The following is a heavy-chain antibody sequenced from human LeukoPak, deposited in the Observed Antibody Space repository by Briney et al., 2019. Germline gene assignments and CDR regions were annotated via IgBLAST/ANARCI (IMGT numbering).Heavy chain of an antibody. J-gene: IGHJ6*02. Sequence: ASVKVSCKVSGYTLTELSMHWVRQAPGKGLEWMGGFDPEDGETIYAQKFQGRVTMTEDTSTDTAYMELSSLRSEDTAVYYCATLIPLDILTGYREYYYYGMDVWGQGTTVTVSS. V-gene: IGHV1-24*01. D-gene: IGHD3-9*01. CDR3: ATLIPLDILTGYREYYYYGMDV. CDR1: GYTLTELS. CDR2: FDPEDGET.